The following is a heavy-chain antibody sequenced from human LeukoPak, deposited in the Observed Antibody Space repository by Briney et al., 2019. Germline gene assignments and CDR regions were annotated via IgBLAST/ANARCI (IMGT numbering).Heavy chain of an antibody. J-gene: IGHJ6*02. CDR2: ISWNSGSI. V-gene: IGHV3-9*01. CDR3: AKDLIAAAGTEYYYYGMDV. CDR1: GFTFDDYA. D-gene: IGHD6-13*01. Sequence: GRSLRLSCAASGFTFDDYAMHWVRQAPGKGLEWVSGISWNSGSIGYADSVKGRFTISRDNAKNSLYLQMNSLRAEDTALYYCAKDLIAAAGTEYYYYGMDVWGQGTTVTVSS.